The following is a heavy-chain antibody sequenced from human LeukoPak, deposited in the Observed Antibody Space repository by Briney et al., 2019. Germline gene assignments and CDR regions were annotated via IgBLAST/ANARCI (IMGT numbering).Heavy chain of an antibody. J-gene: IGHJ3*02. D-gene: IGHD1-26*01. Sequence: GGSLRLSCAASGFTVSSSYMSWVRQAPGKGLEWVSGIYSGGSTYYADSVKGRFTIYRDNSKNTLYLQMNSLRAEDTAVYYCARGVGPGNAFDIWGQGTMVTISS. V-gene: IGHV3-53*01. CDR3: ARGVGPGNAFDI. CDR2: IYSGGST. CDR1: GFTVSSSY.